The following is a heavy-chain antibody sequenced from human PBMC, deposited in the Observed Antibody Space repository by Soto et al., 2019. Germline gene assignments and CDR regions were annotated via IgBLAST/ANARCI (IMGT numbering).Heavy chain of an antibody. D-gene: IGHD3-16*01. CDR1: GFSFSKYG. CDR2: MSDDGSKK. Sequence: QVQLVESGGGVVQPGRSLRLSCAASGFSFSKYGMHWVRQAPGKGLEWVAEMSDDGSKKYYGDSVKGRFTISRDNSKNTLYLLMDSLRPEDTAMYYCAKELRETGGYYFDCWGQGTLDTVSS. V-gene: IGHV3-30*18. CDR3: AKELRETGGYYFDC. J-gene: IGHJ4*02.